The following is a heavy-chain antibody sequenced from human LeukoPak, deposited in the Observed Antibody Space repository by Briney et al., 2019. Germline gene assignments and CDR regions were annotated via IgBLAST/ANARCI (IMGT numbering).Heavy chain of an antibody. D-gene: IGHD6-19*01. J-gene: IGHJ4*02. CDR1: GFTFRSYA. V-gene: IGHV3-23*01. CDR2: ISGSAYST. Sequence: PGGSLRLSCAASGFTFRSYAMSWVRQAPGKGLEWVSAISGSAYSTYYADSVKGRFTISRDNSKNTLYLQMYSLRAEDTAVYYCAKETVAAPPIDYWGQGTLVTVSS. CDR3: AKETVAAPPIDY.